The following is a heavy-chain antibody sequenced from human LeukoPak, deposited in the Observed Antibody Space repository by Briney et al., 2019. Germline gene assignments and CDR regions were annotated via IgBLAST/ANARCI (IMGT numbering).Heavy chain of an antibody. Sequence: ASVKVSCKVSGYSLTELSMHWVRQAPGKGLEWMGGFDPEDGETIYAQKFQGRVTMTEDTSTDTAYMELSSLRSEDTAVYYCATDYEVGATGHFDYWGQGTLVTVSS. J-gene: IGHJ4*02. CDR1: GYSLTELS. CDR2: FDPEDGET. CDR3: ATDYEVGATGHFDY. D-gene: IGHD1-26*01. V-gene: IGHV1-24*01.